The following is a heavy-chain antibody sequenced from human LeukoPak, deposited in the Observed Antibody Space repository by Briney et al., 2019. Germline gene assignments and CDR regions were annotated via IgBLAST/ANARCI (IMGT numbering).Heavy chain of an antibody. CDR2: IHPNTGGT. CDR3: ASEYKYDSSGANAFDI. V-gene: IGHV1-2*02. Sequence: ASVKVSCKASGYTFTDYYINWVRQAPGQGLEWMGWIHPNTGGTKYAQKFQGRVTMTRDTSSSTAYMELSSLRSADTAVYYCASEYKYDSSGANAFDIWGQGTMVTVSS. J-gene: IGHJ3*02. CDR1: GYTFTDYY. D-gene: IGHD3-22*01.